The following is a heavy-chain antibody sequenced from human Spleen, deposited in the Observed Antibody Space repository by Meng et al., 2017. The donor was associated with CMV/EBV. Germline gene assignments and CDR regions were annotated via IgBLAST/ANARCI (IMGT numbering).Heavy chain of an antibody. V-gene: IGHV4-30-4*08. J-gene: IGHJ4*02. Sequence: SETLSLTCTVSGGSISSGDYYWSWIRQPPGKGLEWIGYIYYSGSTYYNPSLKSRVTISVDTSKNQFSLKLSSVTAADTAVYYCASYKGHHHAFTVTTNGGTFDYWGQGTLVTVSS. CDR1: GGSISSGDYY. CDR2: IYYSGST. D-gene: IGHD4-11*01. CDR3: ASYKGHHHAFTVTTNGGTFDY.